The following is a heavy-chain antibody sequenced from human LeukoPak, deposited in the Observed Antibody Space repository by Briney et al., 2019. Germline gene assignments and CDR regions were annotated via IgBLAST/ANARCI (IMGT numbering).Heavy chain of an antibody. CDR3: ARGLDVERSSAWSWGPKKFYYNVMDV. V-gene: IGHV1-8*01. CDR1: GYTFPRPN. D-gene: IGHD3-9*01. Sequence: SVTVSYKVSGYTFPRPNIIWVRQAPGHRIEWTGWMKPSIGDTAHAQRFVGRVTMTRDTSTNSAFLQRTSLRSEDTAVYYCARGLDVERSSAWSWGPKKFYYNVMDVWGQGTTVTVSS. J-gene: IGHJ6*02. CDR2: MKPSIGDT.